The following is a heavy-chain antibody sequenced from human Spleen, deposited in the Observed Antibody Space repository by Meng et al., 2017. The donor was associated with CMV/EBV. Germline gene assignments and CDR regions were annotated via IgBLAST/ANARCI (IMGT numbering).Heavy chain of an antibody. CDR2: LYYRGST. CDR1: GCFISGCDYS. V-gene: IGHV4-30-4*08. D-gene: IGHD2-15*01. CDR3: AREGGF. J-gene: IGHJ2*01. Sequence: QVLLPQSRPGLLKPSPTLSLTCTVSGCFISGCDYSSGCILQPPGKALEWIGSLYYRGSTYYNPSLKSRVTISVDTSKNPFSLKLSSVTAADTAVYYCAREGGFWGRGTLVTVSS.